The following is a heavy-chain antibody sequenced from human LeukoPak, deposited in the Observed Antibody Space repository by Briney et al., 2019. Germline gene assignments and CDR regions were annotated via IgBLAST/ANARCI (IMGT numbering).Heavy chain of an antibody. J-gene: IGHJ4*02. D-gene: IGHD5-12*01. CDR2: ISGSGGST. Sequence: PGGSLRLSCAASGFTFSSYGMSWVRQAPGKGLEWVSAISGSGGSTYYADSVKGRFTISRDNSKNTLYLQMNSLRAEDTAVYYCAKMIGGGYSGYDSAEFDYWGQGTLVTVSS. V-gene: IGHV3-23*01. CDR1: GFTFSSYG. CDR3: AKMIGGGYSGYDSAEFDY.